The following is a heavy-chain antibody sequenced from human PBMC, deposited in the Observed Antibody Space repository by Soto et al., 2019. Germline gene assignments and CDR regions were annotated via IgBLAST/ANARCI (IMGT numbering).Heavy chain of an antibody. CDR1: GFSLSATGVG. D-gene: IGHD3-16*02. CDR3: AHLMITFGGVIGDEAFDV. CDR2: IYWDDDR. J-gene: IGHJ3*01. V-gene: IGHV2-5*02. Sequence: QITLKESGPTLVKPTQTLTLTCDFSGFSLSATGVGVGWIRQPPGKALEWLAVIYWDDDRRYSPSLKNRLTVTKDTSRNQVVLSMTNMDPVDTATFYCAHLMITFGGVIGDEAFDVWGQGTMVIVSS.